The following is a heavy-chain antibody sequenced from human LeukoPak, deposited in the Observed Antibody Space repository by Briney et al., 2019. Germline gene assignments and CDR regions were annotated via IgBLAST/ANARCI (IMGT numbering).Heavy chain of an antibody. D-gene: IGHD3-10*01. J-gene: IGHJ4*02. Sequence: GGSLRLSCAASGFIFSNFWMSWVRQAPGKGLEWVANIKHDGSETYYMDSMKGRFTISRDNARNSLYLQVDSLRAEDTAIYYCVTHEVTIITRSTFDNWGQGTLVTVSS. V-gene: IGHV3-7*01. CDR2: IKHDGSET. CDR1: GFIFSNFW. CDR3: VTHEVTIITRSTFDN.